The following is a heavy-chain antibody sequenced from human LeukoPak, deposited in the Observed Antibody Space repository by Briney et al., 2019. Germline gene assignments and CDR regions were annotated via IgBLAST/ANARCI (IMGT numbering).Heavy chain of an antibody. J-gene: IGHJ4*02. CDR1: GFTFSNYL. CDR3: ARDYYDSSGYYYFDY. D-gene: IGHD3-22*01. Sequence: GGSLRLSCAASGFTFSNYLMSWVRQAPGKGLEWVANILEDGSEKYYVDSVKGRFTISRDNAKNSLYLQMNSLRAEDTAVYYCARDYYDSSGYYYFDYWGQGTLVTVSS. V-gene: IGHV3-7*01. CDR2: ILEDGSEK.